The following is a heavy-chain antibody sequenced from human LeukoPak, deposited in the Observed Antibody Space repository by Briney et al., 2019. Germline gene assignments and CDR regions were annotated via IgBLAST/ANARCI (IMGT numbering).Heavy chain of an antibody. V-gene: IGHV3-23*01. J-gene: IGHJ4*02. D-gene: IGHD1-26*01. Sequence: GGSLRLSCAASGFTFSSYAMSWVRQAPGKGLEWVSAISRSGDNTYYADSVKGRFTVSRDNSKNTLYLQMNSLRAEDTAVYYCAKIVGAAVGDYWGQGTLVTVSS. CDR2: ISRSGDNT. CDR1: GFTFSSYA. CDR3: AKIVGAAVGDY.